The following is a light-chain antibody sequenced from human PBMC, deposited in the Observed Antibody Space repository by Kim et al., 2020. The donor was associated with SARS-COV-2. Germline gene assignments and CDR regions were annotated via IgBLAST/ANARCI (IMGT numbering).Light chain of an antibody. CDR1: RSNIGNNA. CDR2: YDE. CDR3: AAWDDSLNVWV. J-gene: IGLJ3*02. V-gene: IGLV1-36*01. Sequence: QRVTISRSATRSNIGNNAVNWYQQLPGKAPNPLTYYDELLPSGVSDRLSGSKSGIAASPAISGLQSEDEADYYVAAWDDSLNVWVFGGGTKLTVL.